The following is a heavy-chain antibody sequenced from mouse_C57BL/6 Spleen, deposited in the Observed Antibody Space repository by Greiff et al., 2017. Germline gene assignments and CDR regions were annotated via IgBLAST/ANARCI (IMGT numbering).Heavy chain of an antibody. CDR2: INPSSGYT. J-gene: IGHJ2*01. Sequence: VQLQQSGAELARPGASVKLSCKASGYTFTSYTMHWVKQRPGQGLEWIGYINPSSGYTKYNQKFKDKATLTADKSSSTDYMQLSSLTSEDSAVYYCARDSPFDYWGQGTTLTVSS. CDR3: ARDSPFDY. D-gene: IGHD3-2*01. V-gene: IGHV1-4*01. CDR1: GYTFTSYT.